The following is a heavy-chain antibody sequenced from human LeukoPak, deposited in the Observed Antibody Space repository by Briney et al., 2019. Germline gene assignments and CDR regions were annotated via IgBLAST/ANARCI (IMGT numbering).Heavy chain of an antibody. CDR3: ARLYSSGWYGYYYYYMDV. Sequence: ASVKVSCKASGGTFSSYAISWVRQAPGQGLEWMGGIIPIFGTANYAQKFQGRVTITADKSTSTAYMELSSLRSEDTAVYYCARLYSSGWYGYYYYYMDVWGKGTTVTISS. CDR2: IIPIFGTA. J-gene: IGHJ6*03. CDR1: GGTFSSYA. V-gene: IGHV1-69*06. D-gene: IGHD6-19*01.